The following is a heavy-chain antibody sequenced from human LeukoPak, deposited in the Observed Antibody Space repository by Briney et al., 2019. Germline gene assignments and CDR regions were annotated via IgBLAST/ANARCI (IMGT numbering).Heavy chain of an antibody. J-gene: IGHJ6*03. CDR2: IYYSGST. V-gene: IGHV4-39*01. Sequence: SETLSLTCTVSGGSISSSSYYWGWIRQHPGKGLEWIGSIYYSGSTYYNSSLKSRVTVSVDTSKNQFSLKLSSVTAADTAVYYCARVHSSSSYLSYYYYYMDVWGKGTTVTVSS. D-gene: IGHD6-6*01. CDR3: ARVHSSSSYLSYYYYYMDV. CDR1: GGSISSSSYY.